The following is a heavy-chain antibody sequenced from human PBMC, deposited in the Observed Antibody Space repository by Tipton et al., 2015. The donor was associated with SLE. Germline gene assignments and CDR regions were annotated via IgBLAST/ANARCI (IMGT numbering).Heavy chain of an antibody. D-gene: IGHD3-10*01. CDR1: GGPISSYY. CDR3: ARPLNNDGSGAYFYGNCFDP. J-gene: IGHJ5*02. Sequence: TLSLTCTVSGGPISSYYWSWIRQSPGKGLEWIGSIYFSGSTNYNPSLRSRVSMSVDTSKKQQFSLSLSSVTAADTAVYYCARPLNNDGSGAYFYGNCFDPWGQGTLVTVS. V-gene: IGHV4-59*08. CDR2: IYFSGST.